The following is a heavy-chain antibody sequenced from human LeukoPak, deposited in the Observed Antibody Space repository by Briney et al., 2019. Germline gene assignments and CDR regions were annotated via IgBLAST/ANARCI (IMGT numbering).Heavy chain of an antibody. Sequence: ASVKVSCKASGYTFTSYDINWVRQATGQGLEWMGWMNPNSGNTGYAQKFQGRVTMTRNTSISTAYMELSSLRSDDTAVYYCAREAVAGAFLEYWGQGTLVTVSS. D-gene: IGHD6-19*01. CDR3: AREAVAGAFLEY. CDR2: MNPNSGNT. V-gene: IGHV1-8*01. CDR1: GYTFTSYD. J-gene: IGHJ4*02.